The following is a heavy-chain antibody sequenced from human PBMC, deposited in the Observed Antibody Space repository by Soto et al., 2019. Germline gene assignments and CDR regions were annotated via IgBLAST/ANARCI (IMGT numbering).Heavy chain of an antibody. CDR2: INAGNGNT. Sequence: ASVKVSCKASGYTFTSYAMHWVRQAPGQRLEWMGWINAGNGNTKYSQKFQGRVTITRDTSASTAYMELSSLRSEDTAVYYCARDQRGDYGDPTRVKAFDIWGQGTMVTVSS. V-gene: IGHV1-3*01. CDR3: ARDQRGDYGDPTRVKAFDI. D-gene: IGHD4-17*01. J-gene: IGHJ3*02. CDR1: GYTFTSYA.